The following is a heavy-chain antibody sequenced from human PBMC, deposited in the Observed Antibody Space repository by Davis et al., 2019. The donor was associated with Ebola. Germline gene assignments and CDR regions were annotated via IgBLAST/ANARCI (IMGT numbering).Heavy chain of an antibody. CDR1: GFTFNIWG. CDR3: ARVMSGYYL. CDR2: IRYDGGIT. Sequence: GESLKISCAASGFTFNIWGMHWVRQVPGKGLEWVAFIRYDGGITFYGGSVKGRFTISRDNSKNTLYVQMRSLTVEDTAVYYCARVMSGYYLWGQGTLVTVSS. D-gene: IGHD3-3*01. V-gene: IGHV3-30*02. J-gene: IGHJ5*02.